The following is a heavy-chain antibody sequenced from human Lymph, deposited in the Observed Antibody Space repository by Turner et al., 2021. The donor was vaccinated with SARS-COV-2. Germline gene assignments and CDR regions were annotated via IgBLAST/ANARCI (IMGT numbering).Heavy chain of an antibody. Sequence: QVQLVASGGGVVQPGWSLRLSCAASGFTFSSYAMHWVRQAPGKGLEWVALISYDGSNKYYADSVKGRFTISRDNSKNTLYLQMNSLRAEDTAVYYCAREMGAGSDYWGQGTLVTVSS. D-gene: IGHD3-10*01. V-gene: IGHV3-30*04. CDR2: ISYDGSNK. CDR3: AREMGAGSDY. CDR1: GFTFSSYA. J-gene: IGHJ4*02.